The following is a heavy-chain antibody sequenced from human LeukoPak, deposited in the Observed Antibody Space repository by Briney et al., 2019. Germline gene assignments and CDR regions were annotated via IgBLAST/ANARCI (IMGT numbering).Heavy chain of an antibody. Sequence: PGGPLRLPCAASGFTFRNYAMTWVRQAPGKGLDWFSRTSGIGDIRLHADSVKGQFTISRTNSENRLYLQMNSLRADDTGVYYCANYRSGGGGYYSGLEHWGQGTQVTVSS. D-gene: IGHD2-15*01. CDR1: GFTFRNYA. CDR3: ANYRSGGGGYYSGLEH. CDR2: TSGIGDIR. V-gene: IGHV3-23*01. J-gene: IGHJ1*01.